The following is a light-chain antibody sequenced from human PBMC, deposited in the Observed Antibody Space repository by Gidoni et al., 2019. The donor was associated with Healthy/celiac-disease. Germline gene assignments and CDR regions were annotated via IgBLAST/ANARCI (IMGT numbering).Light chain of an antibody. CDR3: QQYYNWPPIT. Sequence: ETVMTQAPATLSVSPGERATLSCRASQSVSSNLAWYQQKPGQAPRLLIYGASTRATGIPARFSGSGSGTEFTLTISSLQSEDFAVYYCQQYYNWPPITFGQGTRLEIK. J-gene: IGKJ5*01. V-gene: IGKV3-15*01. CDR1: QSVSSN. CDR2: GAS.